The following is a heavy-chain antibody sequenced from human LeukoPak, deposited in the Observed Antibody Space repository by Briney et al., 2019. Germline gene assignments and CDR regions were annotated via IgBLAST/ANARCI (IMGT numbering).Heavy chain of an antibody. CDR3: ARDNGDYVSVDY. CDR2: IKSDGRST. Sequence: GGSLRLSCAASGFTFSSYWMHWVRQAPGKGLVWLSRIKSDGRSTSYADYVKGRITISRDNAKSTLYLQMNGLRAEDTAVYYCARDNGDYVSVDYWGQGTLVTVSS. CDR1: GFTFSSYW. D-gene: IGHD4-17*01. V-gene: IGHV3-74*01. J-gene: IGHJ4*02.